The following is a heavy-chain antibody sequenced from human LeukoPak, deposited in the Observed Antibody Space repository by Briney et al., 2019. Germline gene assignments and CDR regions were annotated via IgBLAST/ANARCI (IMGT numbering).Heavy chain of an antibody. D-gene: IGHD6-19*01. J-gene: IGHJ5*02. CDR3: ARVDIGGWYWLDP. V-gene: IGHV3-74*01. CDR2: INPDGSST. Sequence: GGSLRLSCAASGFTLSSYWTHWVRQAPGKGLVWVSRINPDGSSTSYADSVKGRFTISRDNAKNTLYLQMNSLRVEDTAVYYCARVDIGGWYWLDPWGQGTQVTVSS. CDR1: GFTLSSYW.